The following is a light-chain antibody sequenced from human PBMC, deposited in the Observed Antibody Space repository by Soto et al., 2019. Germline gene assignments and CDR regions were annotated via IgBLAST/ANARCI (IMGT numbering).Light chain of an antibody. CDR2: EDN. CDR1: TNDVGYYNL. CDR3: HSYAGNSILL. V-gene: IGLV2-23*01. J-gene: IGLJ3*02. Sequence: QSALTQPASVSGSPGQSITISCIGVTNDVGYYNLVSWYQQLPGQAPRLIIYEDNKRPSGVSDRFSGSKSGNTASLTISGLQAEDGADYYCHSYAGNSILLFGGGTKLTVL.